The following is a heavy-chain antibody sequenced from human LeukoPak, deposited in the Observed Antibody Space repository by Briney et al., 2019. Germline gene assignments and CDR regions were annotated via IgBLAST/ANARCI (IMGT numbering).Heavy chain of an antibody. Sequence: GASVKVSCKASGYTFTTYYMHWVGQAPGQGLEWMGIINPSSGSTNYAQKFQGRVTMTRDTSTSTVYVELRSLRSEDTAVYYCAKAEDYYDSGGYYFEYWGQGTRVTVSS. J-gene: IGHJ4*02. CDR3: AKAEDYYDSGGYYFEY. V-gene: IGHV1-46*01. D-gene: IGHD3-10*01. CDR2: INPSSGST. CDR1: GYTFTTYY.